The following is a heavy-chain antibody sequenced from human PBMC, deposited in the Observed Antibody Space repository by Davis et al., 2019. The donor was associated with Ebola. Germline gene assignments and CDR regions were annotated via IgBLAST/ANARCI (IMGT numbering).Heavy chain of an antibody. D-gene: IGHD6-19*01. Sequence: GGSLRLSCAASGFTFSSYSMNWVRQAPGKGLEWVSSISSSSSYIYYADSVKGRFTISRDNAKNSLYLQMNSLRAEDTAVYYCAKDGAAVPHNVYFYYGLDVWGIGTTVTVS. CDR2: ISSSSSYI. V-gene: IGHV3-21*01. J-gene: IGHJ6*04. CDR1: GFTFSSYS. CDR3: AKDGAAVPHNVYFYYGLDV.